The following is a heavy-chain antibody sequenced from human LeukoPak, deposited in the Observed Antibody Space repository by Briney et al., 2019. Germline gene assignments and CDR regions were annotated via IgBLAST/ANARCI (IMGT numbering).Heavy chain of an antibody. V-gene: IGHV3-30*02. CDR1: GFNFSNYG. J-gene: IGHJ4*02. D-gene: IGHD4-11*01. Sequence: GGSLRLSCAASGFNFSNYGMHWVRQAPGKGLEWVAFTPLDGSNKYYADSVEGRFTISRDNSKNTLYLQMNTLRAEDTALYYCASNDYNNYVQDYWGQGTLVTVSS. CDR3: ASNDYNNYVQDY. CDR2: TPLDGSNK.